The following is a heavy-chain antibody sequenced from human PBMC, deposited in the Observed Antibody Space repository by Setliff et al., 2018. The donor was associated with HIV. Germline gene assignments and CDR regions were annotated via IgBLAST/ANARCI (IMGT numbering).Heavy chain of an antibody. Sequence: PSETLSLTCAVSGYSFSGGYYWGWIRQPPGKGLEWIGSIYHSGSTYHNPSLKSRVTISVDTSKNQFSLKLSSVTAADTAVYYCARHRDSPGSRWIFYYYHMDLWGGGTTVTVSS. CDR1: GYSFSGGYY. V-gene: IGHV4-38-2*01. CDR3: ARHRDSPGSRWIFYYYHMDL. J-gene: IGHJ6*03. CDR2: IYHSGST. D-gene: IGHD6-13*01.